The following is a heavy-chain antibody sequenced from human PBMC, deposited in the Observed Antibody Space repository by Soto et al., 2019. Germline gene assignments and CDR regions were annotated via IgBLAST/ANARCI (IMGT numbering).Heavy chain of an antibody. CDR1: GGTFSSYA. CDR3: ARNQWLVRDYYYGMDV. Sequence: SVKVSCKASGGTFSSYAISWVRQAPGQGLEWMGGIIPIFGTANYAQKFQGRVTITADESTSTAYMELSSLRSEDTALYYCARNQWLVRDYYYGMDVWGQGTTVTVSS. V-gene: IGHV1-69*01. J-gene: IGHJ6*02. D-gene: IGHD6-19*01. CDR2: IIPIFGTA.